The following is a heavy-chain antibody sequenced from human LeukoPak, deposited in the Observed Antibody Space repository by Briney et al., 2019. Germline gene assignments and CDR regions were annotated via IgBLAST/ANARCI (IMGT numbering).Heavy chain of an antibody. D-gene: IGHD6-19*01. V-gene: IGHV4-39*01. CDR1: GGSISSSSYY. J-gene: IGHJ4*02. CDR2: IYYSRST. Sequence: SPSETLSLTCTVSGGSISSSSYYWGWLRQPPGKGLEWIGSIYYSRSTYYNPSLKSRVTISVDTSKNHFSLKLSSVTAADTAVYYCARQWLDVTYFDYWGQGTLVTVSS. CDR3: ARQWLDVTYFDY.